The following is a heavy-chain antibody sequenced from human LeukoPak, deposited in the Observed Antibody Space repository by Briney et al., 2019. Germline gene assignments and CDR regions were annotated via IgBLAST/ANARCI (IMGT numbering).Heavy chain of an antibody. D-gene: IGHD5-12*01. CDR3: ATGVSGYEPYHYYYGMDV. J-gene: IGHJ6*02. V-gene: IGHV1-2*02. CDR1: GYTFTGYY. CDR2: FNPNSGGT. Sequence: GASVKVSCKASGYTFTGYYMHWVRQAPGQGLEWMGWFNPNSGGTNYAQKFQGRVTMTRDTSISTAYMELSRLRSDDTAVYYCATGVSGYEPYHYYYGMDVWGQGTTVTVSS.